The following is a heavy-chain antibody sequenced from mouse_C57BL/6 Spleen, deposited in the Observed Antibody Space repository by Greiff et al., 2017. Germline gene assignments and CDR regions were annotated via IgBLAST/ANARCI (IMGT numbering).Heavy chain of an antibody. Sequence: VQLQQPGAELVRPGSSVKLSCKASGYTFTSYWMHWVKQRPIQGLEWIGNIEPSDSETHYNQKFKDKATMTVDKSSSTAYIQLSSLTAEDSAVYYCARRGTGPYYFDCWGQGTTLTVSS. V-gene: IGHV1-52*01. CDR3: ARRGTGPYYFDC. J-gene: IGHJ2*01. CDR1: GYTFTSYW. D-gene: IGHD4-1*01. CDR2: IEPSDSET.